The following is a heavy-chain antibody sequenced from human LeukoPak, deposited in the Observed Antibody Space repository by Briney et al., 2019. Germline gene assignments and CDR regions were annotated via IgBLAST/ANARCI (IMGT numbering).Heavy chain of an antibody. Sequence: PGGSLRLSCAASGFTSRSFWMHWVRQDPGKGLVWVSHMNGDGTSISYADSVKGRFTISRDNAKNTLYLQMNRLKAEDTAVYYCARSATDAFDIWGQGTMVTVSS. CDR2: MNGDGTSI. V-gene: IGHV3-74*01. J-gene: IGHJ3*02. CDR1: GFTSRSFW. CDR3: ARSATDAFDI. D-gene: IGHD3-3*01.